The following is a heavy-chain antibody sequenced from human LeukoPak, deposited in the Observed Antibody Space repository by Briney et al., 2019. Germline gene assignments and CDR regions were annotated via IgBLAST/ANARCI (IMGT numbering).Heavy chain of an antibody. D-gene: IGHD3-10*01. V-gene: IGHV4-34*01. CDR1: GGSFSGYY. CDR2: TNHSGST. J-gene: IGHJ4*02. CDR3: ARGPEIWFGELDYGDY. Sequence: SETLSLTCAVYGGSFSGYYWSWIRQPPGKGLEWIGETNHSGSTNYNPSLKSRVTISVDTSKNQFSLKLSSVTAADTAVYYCARGPEIWFGELDYGDYWGQGTLVTVSS.